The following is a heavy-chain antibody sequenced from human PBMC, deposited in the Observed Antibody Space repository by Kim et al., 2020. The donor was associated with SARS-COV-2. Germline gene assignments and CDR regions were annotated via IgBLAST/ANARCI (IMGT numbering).Heavy chain of an antibody. J-gene: IGHJ5*02. CDR1: GYTFTSYG. CDR2: ISAYNGNT. CDR3: ARDFNRHEQLGRRFDP. D-gene: IGHD6-13*01. Sequence: ASVKVSCKASGYTFTSYGISWVRQAPGQGLEWMGWISAYNGNTNYAQKLQGRVTMTTDTSTSTAYMELRSLRSDDTAVYYCARDFNRHEQLGRRFDPWGQGTLVTVSS. V-gene: IGHV1-18*01.